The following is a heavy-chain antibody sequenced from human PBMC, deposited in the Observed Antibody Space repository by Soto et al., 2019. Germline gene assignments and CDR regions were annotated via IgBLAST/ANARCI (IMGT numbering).Heavy chain of an antibody. D-gene: IGHD3-10*01. V-gene: IGHV4-38-2*01. CDR1: GYSISSGYY. Sequence: SETLSLTCAVSGYSISSGYYWGWVRQPPGKGLEWIGSIYHTGSTYYSPSLKSRVTISLDTFKNQFSLKLSSVTAADTAVYYCATGDYWGQGTLVTVSS. CDR3: ATGDY. J-gene: IGHJ4*02. CDR2: IYHTGST.